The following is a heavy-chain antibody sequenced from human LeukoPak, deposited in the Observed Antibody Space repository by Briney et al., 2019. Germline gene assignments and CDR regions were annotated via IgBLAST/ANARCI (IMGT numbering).Heavy chain of an antibody. D-gene: IGHD6-13*01. Sequence: GGSLRLSCAASGFTFSNYWMHWVRQAPGKGLVWVSRIDSDGSSRNYADSVKGRFTISRDNAKNTLYLQMNSLRVEDTAVYYCASASSHRIAAGGDYWGQGTLVTVSS. CDR1: GFTFSNYW. CDR2: IDSDGSSR. CDR3: ASASSHRIAAGGDY. J-gene: IGHJ4*02. V-gene: IGHV3-74*01.